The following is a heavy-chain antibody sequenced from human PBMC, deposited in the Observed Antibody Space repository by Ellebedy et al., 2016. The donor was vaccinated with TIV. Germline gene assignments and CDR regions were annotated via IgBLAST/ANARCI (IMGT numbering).Heavy chain of an antibody. V-gene: IGHV3-21*01. CDR1: GFTFSSYS. Sequence: GGSLRLSXAASGFTFSSYSMNWVRQAPGKGLEWVSSISSSSSYIYYADSVKGRFTISRDNAKNSLYLQMNSLRAEDTAVYYCARGEYCSGGSCYFDGMDVWGQGTTVTVSS. CDR3: ARGEYCSGGSCYFDGMDV. D-gene: IGHD2-15*01. CDR2: ISSSSSYI. J-gene: IGHJ6*02.